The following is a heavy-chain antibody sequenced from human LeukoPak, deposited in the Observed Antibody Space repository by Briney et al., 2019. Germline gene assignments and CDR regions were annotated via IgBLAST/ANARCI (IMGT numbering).Heavy chain of an antibody. CDR3: ARQAHIRRNWFDP. CDR1: GYTFTSYG. CDR2: MNPNSGNT. D-gene: IGHD2-21*01. Sequence: ASVKVSCKASGYTFTSYGINWVRQATGQGLEWMGWMNPNSGNTGYAQKFQGRVTMTRNTSISTAYMELSSLRSEDTAVYYCARQAHIRRNWFDPWGQGTLVTVSS. V-gene: IGHV1-8*02. J-gene: IGHJ5*02.